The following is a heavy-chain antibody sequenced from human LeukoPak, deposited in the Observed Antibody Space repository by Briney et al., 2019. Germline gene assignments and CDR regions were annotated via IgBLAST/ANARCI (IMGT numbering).Heavy chain of an antibody. J-gene: IGHJ6*03. CDR3: ARLIGGATRPLDYYYYMDV. D-gene: IGHD1-26*01. Sequence: SETVSLTCTVSVGSISGYYWSWIRQPPGKGLEWIGYIYGGGRTNYNPSLKSRVTISVDTSKNQFSLKLNSVTAADTAVYYCARLIGGATRPLDYYYYMDVWGKWTTVTVSS. V-gene: IGHV4-4*09. CDR1: VGSISGYY. CDR2: IYGGGRT.